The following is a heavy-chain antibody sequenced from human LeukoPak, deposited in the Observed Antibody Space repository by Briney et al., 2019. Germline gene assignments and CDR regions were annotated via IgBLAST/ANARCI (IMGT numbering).Heavy chain of an antibody. Sequence: GGSLRLSCAASGFTFDDYGMSWVRQAPGKGLEWVAVIWYDGSNKYYADSVKGRFTISRDNSKNTLYLQMNSLRAEDTAVYYCARDRDSSGYYPTEYFQHWGQGTLVTVSS. D-gene: IGHD3-22*01. J-gene: IGHJ1*01. CDR2: IWYDGSNK. CDR3: ARDRDSSGYYPTEYFQH. V-gene: IGHV3-33*08. CDR1: GFTFDDYG.